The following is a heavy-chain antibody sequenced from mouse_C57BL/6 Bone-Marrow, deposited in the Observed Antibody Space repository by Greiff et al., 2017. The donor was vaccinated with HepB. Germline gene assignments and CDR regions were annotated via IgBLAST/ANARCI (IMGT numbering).Heavy chain of an antibody. V-gene: IGHV1-19*01. CDR3: ARQGDGYYPFDY. D-gene: IGHD2-3*01. CDR2: INPYNGGT. CDR1: GYTFTDYY. J-gene: IGHJ2*01. Sequence: VQLQQSGPVLVKPGASVKMSCKASGYTFTDYYMNWVKQSHGKSLEWIGVINPYNGGTSYNQKFKGKATLTVDKSSSTAYMELNSLTSEDSAVYYCARQGDGYYPFDYWGQGTTLTVSS.